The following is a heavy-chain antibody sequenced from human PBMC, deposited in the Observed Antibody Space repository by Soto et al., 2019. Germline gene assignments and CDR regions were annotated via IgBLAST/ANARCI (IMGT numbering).Heavy chain of an antibody. CDR1: GGSFSGYY. D-gene: IGHD6-25*01. V-gene: IGHV4-34*01. J-gene: IGHJ4*02. CDR2: INHSGST. Sequence: SETLSLTCAVYGGSFSGYYWSWIRQPPGKGLEWIGEINHSGSTNYNPSLKSRVTISVDTSKNQFSLKLSSVTAADTAVYYCARATPAGPFDYWGQGTLVTVSS. CDR3: ARATPAGPFDY.